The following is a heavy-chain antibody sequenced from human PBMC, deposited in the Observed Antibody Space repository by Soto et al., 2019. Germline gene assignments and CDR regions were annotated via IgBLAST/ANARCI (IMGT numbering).Heavy chain of an antibody. CDR1: GGSISSSSYY. CDR2: IYYSGST. J-gene: IGHJ6*03. V-gene: IGHV4-39*07. CDR3: ARLIVATSDDYYYYYMDV. D-gene: IGHD5-12*01. Sequence: SETLSLTCTVSGGSISSSSYYWGWIRQPPGKGLEWIGSIYYSGSTNYNPSLKSRVTISVDTSKNQFSLKLSSVTAADTAVYYCARLIVATSDDYYYYYMDVWGKGTTVTVSS.